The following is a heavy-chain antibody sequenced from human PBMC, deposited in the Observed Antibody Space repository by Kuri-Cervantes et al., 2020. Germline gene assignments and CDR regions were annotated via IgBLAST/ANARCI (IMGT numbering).Heavy chain of an antibody. Sequence: GESLKISCAASGFTFSGSAMHWVRQASGKGLEWVGRIRSKANSYATAYAASVKGRFTISRDDSKNTAYLQMNSLRAEDTAVYYCAKGPWWELLGIDYWGQGTPVTVSS. J-gene: IGHJ4*02. V-gene: IGHV3-73*01. CDR3: AKGPWWELLGIDY. CDR2: IRSKANSYAT. D-gene: IGHD1-26*01. CDR1: GFTFSGSA.